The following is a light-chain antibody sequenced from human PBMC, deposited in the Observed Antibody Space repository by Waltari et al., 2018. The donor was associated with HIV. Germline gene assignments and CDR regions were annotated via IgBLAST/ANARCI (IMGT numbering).Light chain of an antibody. V-gene: IGKV1-5*03. CDR2: RAS. J-gene: IGKJ5*01. CDR3: QQYNTDPS. Sequence: DIHMPQSPSTLSAFFADSFTITFRASQNINNWFACYQQKPGKVPKLLIHRASALEDGVSSRFSGSGSGTEFTLIIDSLEPDDFATYYCQQYNTDPSFGQGTRLE. CDR1: QNINNW.